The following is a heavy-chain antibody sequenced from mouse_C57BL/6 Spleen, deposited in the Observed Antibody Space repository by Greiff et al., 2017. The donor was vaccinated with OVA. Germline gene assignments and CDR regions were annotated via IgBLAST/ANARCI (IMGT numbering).Heavy chain of an antibody. Sequence: QVQLQQSGPELVRPGASVKISCKAPGYTFTSHWMQWVRQRPGQGLEWIGEIFPGSGRTYYNEKFKGKATLTVDTSSSTAYMQRSSLTSEDAAVYVCERSDGRSPDYGGQGTTLTGSS. CDR1: GYTFTSHW. J-gene: IGHJ2*01. D-gene: IGHD1-1*01. CDR3: ERSDGRSPDY. CDR2: IFPGSGRT. V-gene: IGHV1-56*01.